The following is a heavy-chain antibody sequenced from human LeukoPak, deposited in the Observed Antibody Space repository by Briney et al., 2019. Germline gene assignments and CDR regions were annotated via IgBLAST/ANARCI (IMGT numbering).Heavy chain of an antibody. CDR1: GFTFSDYA. Sequence: GGSLRLSCAASGFTFSDYAMHWVRQAPGKGLEWVAIISYDGTNKYYGDSVKGRFTISRDNSKNTLYLQMNSLSTDDTAVYYCARDDYWGQGTLVTVSS. J-gene: IGHJ4*02. V-gene: IGHV3-30*04. CDR2: ISYDGTNK. CDR3: ARDDY.